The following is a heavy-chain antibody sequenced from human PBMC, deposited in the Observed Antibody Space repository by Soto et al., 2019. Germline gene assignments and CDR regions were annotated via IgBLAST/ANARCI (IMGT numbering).Heavy chain of an antibody. Sequence: GGSLRLSCAASGFTFSSYAMHWVRQAPGKGLEWVAVISYDGSNKYYADSVKGRFTISRDNSKNTLYLQMNSLRAEDTAVYYCARDPGSGYSYGFLYYFDYWGQGTLVTVSS. CDR2: ISYDGSNK. V-gene: IGHV3-30-3*01. D-gene: IGHD5-18*01. CDR3: ARDPGSGYSYGFLYYFDY. J-gene: IGHJ4*02. CDR1: GFTFSSYA.